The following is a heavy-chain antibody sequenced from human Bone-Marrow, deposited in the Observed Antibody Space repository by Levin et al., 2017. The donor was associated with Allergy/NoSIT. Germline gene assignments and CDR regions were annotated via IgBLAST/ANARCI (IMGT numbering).Heavy chain of an antibody. V-gene: IGHV1-69*06. J-gene: IGHJ4*02. CDR1: GGTFSSYA. Sequence: ASVKVSCKASGGTFSSYAISWVRQAPGQGLEWMGGIIPIFGTANYAQKFQGRVTITADKSTSTAYMELSSLRSEDTAVYYCARASDYYDSSGDYGGGLFDYWGQGTLVTVSS. D-gene: IGHD3-22*01. CDR3: ARASDYYDSSGDYGGGLFDY. CDR2: IIPIFGTA.